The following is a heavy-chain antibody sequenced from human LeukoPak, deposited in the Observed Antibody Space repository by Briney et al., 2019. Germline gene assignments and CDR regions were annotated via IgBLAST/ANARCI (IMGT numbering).Heavy chain of an antibody. Sequence: SETLSLTCTVSGGSISSYYWSWIRQPAGKGLEWIGRIYTSGSTNYNPSLKSRVTISVDTSKNQFSLKLSSVTAADTAVYYCARAPACCGGDCYSYYFDYWGQGTLVTVSS. CDR3: ARAPACCGGDCYSYYFDY. J-gene: IGHJ4*02. D-gene: IGHD2-21*02. CDR1: GGSISSYY. V-gene: IGHV4-4*07. CDR2: IYTSGST.